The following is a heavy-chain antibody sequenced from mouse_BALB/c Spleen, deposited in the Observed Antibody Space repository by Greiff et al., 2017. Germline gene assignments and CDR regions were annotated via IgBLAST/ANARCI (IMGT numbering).Heavy chain of an antibody. V-gene: IGHV1-69*01. CDR1: GYTFTDYW. CDR2: IDTSDSYT. CDR3: ATLDRDLSRAKEFAY. J-gene: IGHJ3*01. D-gene: IGHD3-1*01. Sequence: QVQLQQPGAELVMPGASVKMSCKASGYTFTDYWMHWVKQRPGQGLEWIGAIDTSDSYTSYNQKFKGKATLTVDESSSTAYMQLSSLTSEDSAVYYCATLDRDLSRAKEFAYWGQGTLVTVSA.